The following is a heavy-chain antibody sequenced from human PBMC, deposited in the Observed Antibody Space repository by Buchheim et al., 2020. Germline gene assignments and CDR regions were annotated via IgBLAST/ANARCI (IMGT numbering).Heavy chain of an antibody. D-gene: IGHD2-15*01. Sequence: EVQLVESGGGLVQPGGSLRLSCAGSGFTFNTYWMGWVRQAPGKGLEWVASIKEDGSQKYCVDSVKGRFTVSRDNAKNSLYLPMDSLRVEDTAVYYCARYFCDIGSCLGTIRFDFWGQGNL. V-gene: IGHV3-7*02. CDR2: IKEDGSQK. CDR3: ARYFCDIGSCLGTIRFDF. J-gene: IGHJ4*02. CDR1: GFTFNTYW.